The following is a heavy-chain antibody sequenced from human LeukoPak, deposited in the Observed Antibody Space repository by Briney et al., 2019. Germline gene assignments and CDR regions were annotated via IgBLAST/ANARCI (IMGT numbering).Heavy chain of an antibody. Sequence: PSETLSLTCAVYGGSFSGYYWSWIRQPPGKGLEWIGEINHSGSTNYNPSLKSRVTISVDTSKNQFSLKLSSVTAADTAVYYCARVGYCSGGSCYRDYWYFDLWGRGTLVTVSS. D-gene: IGHD2-15*01. V-gene: IGHV4-34*01. J-gene: IGHJ2*01. CDR2: INHSGST. CDR1: GGSFSGYY. CDR3: ARVGYCSGGSCYRDYWYFDL.